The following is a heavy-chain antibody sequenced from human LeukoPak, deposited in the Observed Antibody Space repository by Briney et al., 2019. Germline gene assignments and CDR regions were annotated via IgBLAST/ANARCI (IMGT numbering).Heavy chain of an antibody. CDR1: GGSISSYY. J-gene: IGHJ6*02. CDR3: ASRSGRNYYGMDV. V-gene: IGHV4-59*01. D-gene: IGHD3-10*01. CDR2: AYYSGST. Sequence: SETLSLTCTVSGGSISSYYGNWIRQPPGKALEWLGYAYYSGSTNYNPSRKTRLTISVDTSKAQFSLTLSSATAADTAIYYCASRSGRNYYGMDVWGQGTTVIVSS.